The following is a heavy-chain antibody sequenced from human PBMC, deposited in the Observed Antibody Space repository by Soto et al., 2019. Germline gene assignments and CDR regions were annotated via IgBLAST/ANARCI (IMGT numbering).Heavy chain of an antibody. Sequence: GGSLRLSCTASGFTFTSYGMGWVRQAPGKGLQWVSTIRGDGGQTHYTDSVKGRYSISRDNSKNTVYLQMDSLRAEDTAMYFCARDVGLDSDDFFAYWGQGTQVTVSS. D-gene: IGHD3-9*01. CDR2: IRGDGGQT. CDR3: ARDVGLDSDDFFAY. J-gene: IGHJ4*02. CDR1: GFTFTSYG. V-gene: IGHV3-23*01.